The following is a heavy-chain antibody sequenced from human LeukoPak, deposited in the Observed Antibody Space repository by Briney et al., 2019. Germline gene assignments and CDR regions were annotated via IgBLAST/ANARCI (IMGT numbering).Heavy chain of an antibody. J-gene: IGHJ4*02. CDR2: IIPIFGTA. D-gene: IGHD6-19*01. V-gene: IGHV1-69*13. Sequence: GASVKVSCKASGGTFSSYAISWVRQAPGQGLEWMGGIIPIFGTANYAQKFQGRVTITADESTSTAYMELSRLRSDDTAVYYCASLSGWSEDNFDYWGQGTLVTVSS. CDR3: ASLSGWSEDNFDY. CDR1: GGTFSSYA.